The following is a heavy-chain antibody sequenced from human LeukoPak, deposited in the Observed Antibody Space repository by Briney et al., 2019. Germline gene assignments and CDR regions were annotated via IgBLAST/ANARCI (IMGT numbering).Heavy chain of an antibody. CDR2: INHSGST. J-gene: IGHJ5*02. V-gene: IGHV4-34*01. D-gene: IGHD2-2*01. Sequence: SETLSLTCAVYGGSFSGYYWSWIRQPPGKGLEWIGAINHSGSTNYNPSLKSRVTISVDTSKNQFSLKLSSVTAADTAVYYCARGRGRYCSSTSCYRNWFDPWGQGTLVSVSS. CDR1: GGSFSGYY. CDR3: ARGRGRYCSSTSCYRNWFDP.